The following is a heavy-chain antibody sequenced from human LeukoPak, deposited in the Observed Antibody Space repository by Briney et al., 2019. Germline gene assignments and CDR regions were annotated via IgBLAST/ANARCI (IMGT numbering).Heavy chain of an antibody. CDR3: ARHGATITGEY. Sequence: PSETLSLTCAVYGGSFSGYYWSWIRQPPGKGLEWIGEINHSGSTNYNPSLKSRVTISVDTSKNQFSLKLSSVTAADTAVYYCARHGATITGEYWGQGTLVTVSS. D-gene: IGHD5-12*01. V-gene: IGHV4-34*01. J-gene: IGHJ4*02. CDR1: GGSFSGYY. CDR2: INHSGST.